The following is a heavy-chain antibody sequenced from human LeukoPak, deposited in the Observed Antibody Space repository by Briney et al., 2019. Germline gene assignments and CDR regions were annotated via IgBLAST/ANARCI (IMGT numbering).Heavy chain of an antibody. J-gene: IGHJ6*03. V-gene: IGHV4-59*01. Sequence: PSEALSLTCTVSGGSISSYYWSWIRQPPGKGLAWIGYIYYSGSTNYNPSLKSRVTISVDTSKNQFSLKLSSVTAADTAVYYCARVGYCSSTSCYTGYYYMDVWGKGTTVTVSS. D-gene: IGHD2-2*02. CDR2: IYYSGST. CDR1: GGSISSYY. CDR3: ARVGYCSSTSCYTGYYYMDV.